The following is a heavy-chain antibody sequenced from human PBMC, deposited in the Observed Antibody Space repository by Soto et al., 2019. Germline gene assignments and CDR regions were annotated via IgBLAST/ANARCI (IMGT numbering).Heavy chain of an antibody. V-gene: IGHV3-48*02. CDR2: ISSSSRTT. CDR1: GFTFSSYN. Sequence: GGSLRLSCAASGFTFSSYNMNWVRQAPGKGLEWVSYISSSSRTTYYADSVQGRFTISRDNAKNSLYLQMNSLRDDDTAVYYCARGGSYYDMDVWGQGTTVTVSS. J-gene: IGHJ6*02. CDR3: ARGGSYYDMDV. D-gene: IGHD3-10*01.